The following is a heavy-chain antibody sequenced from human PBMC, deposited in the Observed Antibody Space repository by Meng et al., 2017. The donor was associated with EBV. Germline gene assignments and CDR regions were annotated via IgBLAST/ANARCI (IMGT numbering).Heavy chain of an antibody. V-gene: IGHV3-21*01. J-gene: IGHJ4*02. CDR3: AREGGYGDYFDY. CDR1: GFTFSSYS. CDR2: ISSSSSYI. Sequence: EVQLVXSXXXXXKPXGXXXRSCAAYGFTFSSYSMNEFRQAPGKGLEWVSSISSSSSYIYYADSVKGRFTISRENAKNSLYLQMNSLRAEDTAVYYCAREGGYGDYFDYWGQGTLVTVSS. D-gene: IGHD4-17*01.